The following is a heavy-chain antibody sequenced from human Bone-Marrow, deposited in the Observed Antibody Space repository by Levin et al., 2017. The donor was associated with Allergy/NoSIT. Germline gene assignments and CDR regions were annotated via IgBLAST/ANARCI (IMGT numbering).Heavy chain of an antibody. J-gene: IGHJ3*02. CDR3: AKERPNSSGYETAFDI. Sequence: GGSLRLSCVASGFTFSRHAMSWVRQAPETGLEWVAAIGDSGASKHYADSARGRFTISRDNSKNALFLQMNSLRVEDTAVYYGAKERPNSSGYETAFDIWGQGAVVTVS. D-gene: IGHD3-22*01. CDR2: IGDSGASK. V-gene: IGHV3-23*01. CDR1: GFTFSRHA.